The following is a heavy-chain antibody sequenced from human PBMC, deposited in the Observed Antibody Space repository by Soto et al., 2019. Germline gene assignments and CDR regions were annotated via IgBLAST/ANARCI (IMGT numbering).Heavy chain of an antibody. V-gene: IGHV3-7*01. Sequence: GGSLRLSCAASGFTFSSYWMSWVRQAPGKGLEWVANIKQDGSEKYYVDSVKGRFTISRDNAKNSLYLQMNSLRAEDTAVYYCARDLEYYDFWRVYYYYMEVWGKGTTVTVSS. J-gene: IGHJ6*03. D-gene: IGHD3-3*01. CDR1: GFTFSSYW. CDR2: IKQDGSEK. CDR3: ARDLEYYDFWRVYYYYMEV.